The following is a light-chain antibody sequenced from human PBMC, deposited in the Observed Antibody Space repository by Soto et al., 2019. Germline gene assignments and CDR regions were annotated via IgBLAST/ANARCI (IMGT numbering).Light chain of an antibody. CDR1: QSVSSSY. Sequence: EFVLTQSPVTLSLSPGERATLSCSASQSVSSSYLAWYQQKPGQAPRLLIYGASSRATGIPDRFSGSGSGTAFTLTISRLEPEDFAVYYCQKYGSSPINFGQGTRLEIK. J-gene: IGKJ5*01. CDR3: QKYGSSPIN. V-gene: IGKV3-20*01. CDR2: GAS.